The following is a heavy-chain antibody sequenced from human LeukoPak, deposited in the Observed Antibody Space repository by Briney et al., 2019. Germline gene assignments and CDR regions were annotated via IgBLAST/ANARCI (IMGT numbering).Heavy chain of an antibody. CDR3: ARGAPQYIAFDI. CDR1: GGSFSGYY. CDR2: IHHSGNT. J-gene: IGHJ3*02. V-gene: IGHV4-34*01. Sequence: SEILSLTCAVYGGSFSGYYWTWIRQPPGKGLEWIGEIHHSGNTKYNLPLKSRVTISVDTSKNQFSLKLNSVTAADTAVYYCARGAPQYIAFDIWGQGTMVSVSS. D-gene: IGHD6-6*01.